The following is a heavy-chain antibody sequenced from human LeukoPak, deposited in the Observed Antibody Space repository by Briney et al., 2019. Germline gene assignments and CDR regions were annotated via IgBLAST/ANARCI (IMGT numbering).Heavy chain of an antibody. V-gene: IGHV4-39*07. CDR1: GGSISSSSYY. D-gene: IGHD3-16*01. J-gene: IGHJ4*02. Sequence: SETLSLTCTVSGGSISSSSYYWGWIRQPPGKGLEWIASIYYSGSTYYNPSLKSRVTISVDTSKNQFSLRLRSVTAADTAVYYCGGEKAGGTKINYGGKGTLATAS. CDR3: GGEKAGGTKINY. CDR2: IYYSGST.